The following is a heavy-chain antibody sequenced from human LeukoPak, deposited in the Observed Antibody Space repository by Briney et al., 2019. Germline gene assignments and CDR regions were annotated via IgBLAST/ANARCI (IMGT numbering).Heavy chain of an antibody. CDR1: GGSISSYY. V-gene: IGHV4-59*08. D-gene: IGHD3-22*01. CDR3: ARLEGNNGSSGPLGYYFDY. CDR2: IYYSGST. J-gene: IGHJ4*02. Sequence: PSETLSLTCTVSGGSISSYYWSWIRQPPGKGLEWIGYIYYSGSTNYNPSLKSRVTISVDTSKNQFSLKLSSVTAADTAVYYCARLEGNNGSSGPLGYYFDYWGQGTLVTVSS.